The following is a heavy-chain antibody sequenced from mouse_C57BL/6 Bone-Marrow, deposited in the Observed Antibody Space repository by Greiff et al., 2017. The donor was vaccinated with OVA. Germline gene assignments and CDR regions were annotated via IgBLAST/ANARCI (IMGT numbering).Heavy chain of an antibody. D-gene: IGHD1-1*01. J-gene: IGHJ2*01. CDR1: GYTFTSYT. V-gene: IGHV1-4*01. CDR3: ARPTTVAGLDY. CDR2: INPSSGYT. Sequence: QVQLKESGAELARPGASVKMSCKASGYTFTSYTMHWVKQRPGQGLEWIGYINPSSGYTKYNQKFKDKATLTADKSSSTAYMQLSSLTSEDSAVYYCARPTTVAGLDYWGQGTTLTVSS.